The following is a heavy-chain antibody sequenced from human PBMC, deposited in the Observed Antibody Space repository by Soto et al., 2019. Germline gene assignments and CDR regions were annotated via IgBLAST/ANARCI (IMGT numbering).Heavy chain of an antibody. V-gene: IGHV4-39*01. Sequence: QLPLQESGPGLVKPSETLSLTCTVSGGSISSSSYYWGWIRQPPGKVLEWIGRIYYSGSTYYNPSLKSRVTISIDTSKNQFSLKLSSVTAADTAVYYCARRRNPYYYDRSGYYQEYWGQGTLVTVSS. CDR3: ARRRNPYYYDRSGYYQEY. CDR1: GGSISSSSYY. D-gene: IGHD3-22*01. CDR2: IYYSGST. J-gene: IGHJ4*02.